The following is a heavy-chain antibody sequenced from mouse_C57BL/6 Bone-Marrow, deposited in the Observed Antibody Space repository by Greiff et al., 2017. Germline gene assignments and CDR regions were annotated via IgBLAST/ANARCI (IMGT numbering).Heavy chain of an antibody. V-gene: IGHV1-64*01. CDR1: GYTFTSYW. CDR2: IHPNSGST. Sequence: LQQSGAELVKPGASVTLSCKASGYTFTSYWMHWVKQRPGQGLEWIGMIHPNSGSTNYNEKFKSKATLTVDKSTSTAYMQLSSLTSEDSAVYYCARRYYGSYFDYWGQGTTLTVSS. CDR3: ARRYYGSYFDY. D-gene: IGHD1-1*01. J-gene: IGHJ2*01.